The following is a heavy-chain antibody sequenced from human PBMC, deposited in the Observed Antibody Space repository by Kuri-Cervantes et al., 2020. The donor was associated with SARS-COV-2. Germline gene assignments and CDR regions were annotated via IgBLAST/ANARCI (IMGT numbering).Heavy chain of an antibody. CDR1: GGSVSSGSYY. J-gene: IGHJ5*02. CDR2: IYYSGST. D-gene: IGHD3-3*01. V-gene: IGHV4-30-4*08. Sequence: SCTVSGGSVSSGSYYWSWIRQPPGKGLEWIGYIYYSGSTYYNPSLKSRVTISVDTSKNQFSLKLSSVTAADTAVYYCARVGLRRITIFGVVMDGNWFDPWGQGTLVTVSS. CDR3: ARVGLRRITIFGVVMDGNWFDP.